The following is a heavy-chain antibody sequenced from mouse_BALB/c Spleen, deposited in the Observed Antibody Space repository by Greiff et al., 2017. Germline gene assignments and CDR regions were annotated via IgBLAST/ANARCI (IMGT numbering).Heavy chain of an antibody. CDR1: GFTFSSYA. J-gene: IGHJ3*01. D-gene: IGHD2-4*01. CDR2: ISSGGSYT. CDR3: ATAYDYDPY. V-gene: IGHV5-9-4*01. Sequence: DVMLVESGGGLVKPGGSLKLSCAASGFTFSSYAMSWVRQSPEKRLEWVAEISSGGSYTYYPDTVTGRFTISRDNAKNTLYLEMSSLRSEDTAMYYCATAYDYDPYWGQGTLVTVSA.